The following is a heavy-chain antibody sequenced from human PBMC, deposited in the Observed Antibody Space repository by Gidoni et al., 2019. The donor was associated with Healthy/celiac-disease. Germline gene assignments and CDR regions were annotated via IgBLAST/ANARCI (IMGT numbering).Heavy chain of an antibody. CDR2: SSWDGGST. CDR3: AKGDDRAAVSYMDV. D-gene: IGHD6-13*01. J-gene: IGHJ6*03. CDR1: GFPFDDYA. Sequence: EVHLVESGVFVVQPGGSLSLSCAASGFPFDDYAMHWVRQAPGKGLELVSLSSWDGGSTYYADSVKGRFTISRDNSKNSLYLQMNSLRAEDTALYYCAKGDDRAAVSYMDVWGKGTTVTVSS. V-gene: IGHV3-43D*03.